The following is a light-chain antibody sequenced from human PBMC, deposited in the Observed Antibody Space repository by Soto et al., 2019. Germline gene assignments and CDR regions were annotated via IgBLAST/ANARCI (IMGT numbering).Light chain of an antibody. J-gene: IGKJ4*01. Sequence: DIQLTQSPSFLSASVGDRVTITCRASQGISSYLAWYQQKPGKAPKLLIYAASTLQSGVPSRVRGSGSGTEFTLTISILQPENFVTYDCKQLNSYPCLPCGGGTKVEIK. CDR3: KQLNSYPCLP. CDR1: QGISSY. CDR2: AAS. V-gene: IGKV1-9*01.